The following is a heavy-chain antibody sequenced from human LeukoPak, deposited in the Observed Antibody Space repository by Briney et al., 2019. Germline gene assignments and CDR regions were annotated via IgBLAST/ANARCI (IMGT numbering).Heavy chain of an antibody. D-gene: IGHD3-10*01. CDR2: TYSRSKWYN. J-gene: IGHJ4*02. V-gene: IGHV6-1*01. CDR1: GDSVSSNTAA. CDR3: AREWLLWFGELPTATIDY. Sequence: SQTLSLTCAISGDSVSSNTAAWNWIRQSPSGGLEWLGRTYSRSKWYNDYAVSVKSRITINSDTSKNQFSLKLSSVTAADTAVYYCAREWLLWFGELPTATIDYWGQGTLVTVSS.